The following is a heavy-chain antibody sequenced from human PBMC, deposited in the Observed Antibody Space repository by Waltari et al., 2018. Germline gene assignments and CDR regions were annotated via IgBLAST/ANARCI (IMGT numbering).Heavy chain of an antibody. J-gene: IGHJ4*02. D-gene: IGHD6-19*01. V-gene: IGHV4-39*01. CDR2: INYSWST. CDR3: ARGRAAAVAAM. Sequence: QLQLQESGPGLVKPSETLSLTCTVPGGSISSTSDYWGWIRPPPGKGLEWNGSINYSWSTFFNPSPKRRVTISVDSSKNQFSLKLSSVAAADTAVYYCARGRAAAVAAMGGQGTLVTVSS. CDR1: GGSISSTSDY.